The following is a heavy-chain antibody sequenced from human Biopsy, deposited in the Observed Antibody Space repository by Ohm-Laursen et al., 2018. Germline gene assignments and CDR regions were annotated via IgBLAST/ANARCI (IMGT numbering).Heavy chain of an antibody. V-gene: IGHV3-64*01. Sequence: SLRLSCTAPGFTFSIYAIHWVRQAPGQGLEHVAAINSNGGTTYYVNSVKGRFTISRDNSKNTVSLQMGSLRSEDMAVYYCARGNSENNYYFAMDVWGQGTTVTVSS. CDR2: INSNGGTT. CDR1: GFTFSIYA. CDR3: ARGNSENNYYFAMDV. D-gene: IGHD1-26*01. J-gene: IGHJ6*02.